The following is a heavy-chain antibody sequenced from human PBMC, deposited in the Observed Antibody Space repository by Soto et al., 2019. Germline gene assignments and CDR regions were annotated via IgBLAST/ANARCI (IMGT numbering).Heavy chain of an antibody. V-gene: IGHV3-33*01. CDR3: AGGDYGDSIDF. CDR1: VFTFDNYG. J-gene: IGHJ4*02. Sequence: GALRLSGAASVFTFDNYGMLGVRQAPGKGLEWVALISYDDSYRYYTNSVRGRFTISRDNSKNMVFLHMNSLQGDDTAVYYCAGGDYGDSIDFWGQGTLVTVSS. CDR2: ISYDDSYR. D-gene: IGHD4-17*01.